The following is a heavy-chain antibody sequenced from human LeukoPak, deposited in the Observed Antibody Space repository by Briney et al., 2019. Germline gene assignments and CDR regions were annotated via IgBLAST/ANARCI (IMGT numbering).Heavy chain of an antibody. CDR3: ARDQGLSSYYYYMDV. D-gene: IGHD3/OR15-3a*01. CDR2: ISGSGGST. Sequence: GGSLRLSCAASGFTFSSYAMSWVRQAPGKGLEWVSAISGSGGSTYYADSVKGRFTISRDNAKNSLYLQMNSLRAEDTALYYCARDQGLSSYYYYMDVWGKGTTVTVSS. J-gene: IGHJ6*03. V-gene: IGHV3-23*01. CDR1: GFTFSSYA.